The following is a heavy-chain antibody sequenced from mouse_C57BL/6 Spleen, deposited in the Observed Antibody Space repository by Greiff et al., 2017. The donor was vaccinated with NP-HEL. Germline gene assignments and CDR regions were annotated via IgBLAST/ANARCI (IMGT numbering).Heavy chain of an antibody. V-gene: IGHV1-22*01. CDR1: GYTFTDYN. Sequence: VQLQQSGPELVKPGASVKMSCKASGYTFTDYNMHWVKQSHGKSLEWIGYINPNNGGTSYNQKFKGKATLTVNKSSSTAYMELRSLTSEDSAVYYCASDCYYVGWYFDVWGTGTTVTVSS. D-gene: IGHD2-3*01. CDR3: ASDCYYVGWYFDV. J-gene: IGHJ1*03. CDR2: INPNNGGT.